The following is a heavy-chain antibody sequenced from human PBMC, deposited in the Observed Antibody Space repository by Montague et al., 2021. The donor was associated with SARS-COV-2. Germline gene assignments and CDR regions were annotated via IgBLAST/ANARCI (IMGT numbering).Heavy chain of an antibody. CDR3: ARAQNTCFIANCVNYFDV. D-gene: IGHD1-1*01. V-gene: IGHV4-59*11. Sequence: SETLSLTCTVSAGSISSHYWSWIRQPPGKALEWIGYVHYTGSTKYNPSLKTRASLSLDTPKNHFSLHLSSVTAADTAIYFCARAQNTCFIANCVNYFDVWGLGALVTVSS. J-gene: IGHJ4*02. CDR2: VHYTGST. CDR1: AGSISSHY.